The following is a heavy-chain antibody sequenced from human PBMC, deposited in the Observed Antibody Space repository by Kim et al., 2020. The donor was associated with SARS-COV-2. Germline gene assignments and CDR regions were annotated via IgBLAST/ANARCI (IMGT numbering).Heavy chain of an antibody. V-gene: IGHV1-46*01. CDR2: ST. CDR3: ARGREQAFDI. J-gene: IGHJ3*02. Sequence: STSYGQKFQGRVTMTRETSTSTVYMELSSLRSEGTAVYYCARGREQAFDIWGQGTMVTVSS. D-gene: IGHD1-26*01.